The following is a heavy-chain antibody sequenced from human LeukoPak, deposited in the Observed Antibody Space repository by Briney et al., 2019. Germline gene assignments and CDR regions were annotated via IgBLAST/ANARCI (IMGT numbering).Heavy chain of an antibody. CDR1: GGSISGYY. CDR2: IHSGGST. Sequence: SETLSLTCTVSGGSISGYYWSWIRQPAGKGLEWIGRIHSGGSTDYNPSLKSRATMSVDTSKNQFSLKLSSVTAADTAVYYCARDHIVVVTAIYYFDHWDQGTLVTVSS. V-gene: IGHV4-4*07. J-gene: IGHJ4*02. CDR3: ARDHIVVVTAIYYFDH. D-gene: IGHD2-21*02.